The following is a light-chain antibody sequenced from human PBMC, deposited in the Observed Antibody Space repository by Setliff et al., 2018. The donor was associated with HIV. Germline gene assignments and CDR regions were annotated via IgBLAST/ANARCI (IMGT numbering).Light chain of an antibody. CDR1: SSDIGDYES. J-gene: IGLJ2*01. CDR3: SSYAGRDTGI. Sequence: QSALAQPASVSGSPGQSITISCTGSSSDIGDYESVSWYQQHPGEVPKLMIYDVTKRPSGVSNRFSASKSGNTASLTISGLQAEDEAHYYCSSYAGRDTGIFGGGTK. CDR2: DVT. V-gene: IGLV2-23*02.